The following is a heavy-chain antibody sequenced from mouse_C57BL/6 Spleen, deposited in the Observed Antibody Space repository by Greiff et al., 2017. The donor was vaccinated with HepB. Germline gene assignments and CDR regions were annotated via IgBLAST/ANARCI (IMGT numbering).Heavy chain of an antibody. Sequence: VQLQQSGPELVKPGASVKISCKASGYSFTSYYIHWVKQRPGQGLEWIGWIYPGSGNTKYNEKFKGKATLTADTSSSTAYMQLSSLTSEDSAVYYCARYYGYDLAWFAYWGQGTLVTVSA. CDR3: ARYYGYDLAWFAY. V-gene: IGHV1-66*01. J-gene: IGHJ3*01. CDR1: GYSFTSYY. D-gene: IGHD2-2*01. CDR2: IYPGSGNT.